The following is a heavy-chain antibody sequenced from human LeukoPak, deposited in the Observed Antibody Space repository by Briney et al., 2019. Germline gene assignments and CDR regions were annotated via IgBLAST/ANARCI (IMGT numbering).Heavy chain of an antibody. CDR2: IYHSGST. V-gene: IGHV4-30-2*01. Sequence: SETLSLTCTVSGGSVSSGGYYWSWIRQPPGKGLEWIGYIYHSGSTYYNPSLKSRVTISVDRSKNQLSLKLSSVTAADTAVYYCARAVVPAASFDYWGQGTLVTVSS. D-gene: IGHD2-2*01. J-gene: IGHJ4*02. CDR3: ARAVVPAASFDY. CDR1: GGSVSSGGYY.